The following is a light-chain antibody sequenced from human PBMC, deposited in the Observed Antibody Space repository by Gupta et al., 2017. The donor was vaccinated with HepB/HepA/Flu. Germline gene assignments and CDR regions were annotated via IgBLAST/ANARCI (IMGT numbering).Light chain of an antibody. V-gene: IGLV3-25*03. Sequence: SYGLTQPPSVSVSPGQTARNTCAGDALPKQYAYWYQQKPGQAPVLVIYKDSERPSGIPERFSGSSSGTTVTLTISGVQAEDEADYYCQSADSSGTYVVFGGGTKLTVL. J-gene: IGLJ2*01. CDR2: KDS. CDR3: QSADSSGTYVV. CDR1: ALPKQY.